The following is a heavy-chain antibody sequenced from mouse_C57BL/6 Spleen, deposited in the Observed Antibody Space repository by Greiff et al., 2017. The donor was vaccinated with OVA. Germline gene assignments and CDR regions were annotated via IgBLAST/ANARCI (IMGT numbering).Heavy chain of an antibody. D-gene: IGHD1-1*01. CDR3: ARFTTVAGYFDY. Sequence: QVQLQQPGAELVMPGASVKLSCKASGYTFTSYWMHWVKQRPGQGLEWIGEIDPSDSYTNYNQKFKGKSTLTVDKSSSTAYMQLSSLTSEDSAVYYCARFTTVAGYFDYWGQGTTRTVSS. V-gene: IGHV1-69*01. CDR1: GYTFTSYW. CDR2: IDPSDSYT. J-gene: IGHJ2*01.